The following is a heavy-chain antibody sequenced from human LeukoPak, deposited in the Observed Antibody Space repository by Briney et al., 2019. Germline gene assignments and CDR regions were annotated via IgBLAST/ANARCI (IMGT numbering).Heavy chain of an antibody. D-gene: IGHD5-24*01. CDR3: ARDYNYSEQTDY. Sequence: ASVKVSCKASGYTFTGYYMHWVRQAPGQGLEWMGWINPNSGGTNYAQKFQGRVTMTRDTSISTAYMEPSRLRSDDTAVYYCARDYNYSEQTDYWGRGTLVTVSS. V-gene: IGHV1-2*02. J-gene: IGHJ4*02. CDR2: INPNSGGT. CDR1: GYTFTGYY.